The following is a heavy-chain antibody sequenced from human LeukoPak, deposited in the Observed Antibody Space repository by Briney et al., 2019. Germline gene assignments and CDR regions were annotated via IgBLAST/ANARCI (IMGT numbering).Heavy chain of an antibody. D-gene: IGHD3-10*01. CDR3: AKSLLWFGEFRYFDY. CDR1: GFTFSSYG. V-gene: IGHV3-30*02. CDR2: IRYDGSNK. J-gene: IGHJ4*02. Sequence: GGSLRLSCAASGFTFSSYGMHWVRQAPGKGLEWVAFIRYDGSNKYYADSVKGRFTISRDNSKNTLYLQMNSLRAEDTAVYYCAKSLLWFGEFRYFDYWGQGTLVTVSS.